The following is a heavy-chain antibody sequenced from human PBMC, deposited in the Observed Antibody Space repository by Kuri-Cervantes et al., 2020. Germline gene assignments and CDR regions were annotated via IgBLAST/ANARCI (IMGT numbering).Heavy chain of an antibody. D-gene: IGHD3-9*01. J-gene: IGHJ4*02. CDR1: GYSISSGYF. Sequence: GSLRLSCAVSGYSISSGYFWGWIRQPPGKGLEWIGSISHSGSTYYNPSLKSRVTISEDTSKNQFSLKLSSVTAADTAVYYCARVPRYLRYFDWYSINYFDYWGQGTLVTVSS. CDR3: ARVPRYLRYFDWYSINYFDY. CDR2: ISHSGST. V-gene: IGHV4-38-2*01.